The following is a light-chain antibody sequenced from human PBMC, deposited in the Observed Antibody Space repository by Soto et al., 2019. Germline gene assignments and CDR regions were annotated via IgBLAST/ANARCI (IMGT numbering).Light chain of an antibody. CDR2: EVS. J-gene: IGLJ3*02. Sequence: QSALTQPAAVSGSPGQSITISCTGTSSDVGAYNYVSWYQQHPGKAPKLMIYEVSNRPSGVSNRFFGSKSGNTASLTISGLQVDDEADYYCTSYTGSSPLVVFGGGTKLTV. CDR1: SSDVGAYNY. V-gene: IGLV2-14*01. CDR3: TSYTGSSPLVV.